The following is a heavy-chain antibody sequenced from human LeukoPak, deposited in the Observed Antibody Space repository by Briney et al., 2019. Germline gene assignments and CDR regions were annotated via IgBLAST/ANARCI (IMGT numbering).Heavy chain of an antibody. V-gene: IGHV1-18*01. D-gene: IGHD3-3*01. CDR3: ARDLTYYDFWSGYYTVFYGMDV. J-gene: IGHJ6*02. CDR2: ISAYNGNT. CDR1: GGTFISYA. Sequence: ASVKVSCKASGGTFISYAISWVRQAPGQGLEWMGWISAYNGNTNYAQKLQGRVTMTTDTSTSTAYMELRSLRSDDTAVHYCARDLTYYDFWSGYYTVFYGMDVWGQGTTVTVSS.